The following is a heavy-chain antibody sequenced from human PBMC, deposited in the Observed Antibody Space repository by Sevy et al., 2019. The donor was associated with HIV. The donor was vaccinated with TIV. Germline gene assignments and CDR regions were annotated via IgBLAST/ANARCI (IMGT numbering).Heavy chain of an antibody. V-gene: IGHV4-34*01. CDR3: ARHCSSSSCSHAFDI. CDR1: GGSFSGYY. Sequence: SETLSLTCAVYGGSFSGYYWSWIRQPPGKGLEWVGEINHSGSTNYNPSLKSRVTISVDTSNNQFSLKLGSVTAADTAVYYCARHCSSSSCSHAFDIWGQGTMVTVSS. CDR2: INHSGST. J-gene: IGHJ3*02. D-gene: IGHD2-2*01.